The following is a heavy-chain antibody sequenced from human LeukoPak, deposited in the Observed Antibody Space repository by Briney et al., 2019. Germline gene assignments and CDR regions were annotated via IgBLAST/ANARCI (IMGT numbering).Heavy chain of an antibody. V-gene: IGHV3-21*01. J-gene: IGHJ4*02. CDR3: ARDPVDEGNDY. D-gene: IGHD2-15*01. CDR1: GFTFSSYS. Sequence: GGSLRLSCAASGFTFSSYSMNWVRQAPGKELEWVSSISSSSSYIYYADSVKGRFTISRDNAKNSLYLQMNSLRAEDTAVYYCARDPVDEGNDYWGQGTLVTVSS. CDR2: ISSSSSYI.